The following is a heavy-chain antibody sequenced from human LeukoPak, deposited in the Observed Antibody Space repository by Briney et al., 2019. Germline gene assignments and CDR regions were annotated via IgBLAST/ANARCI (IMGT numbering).Heavy chain of an antibody. CDR3: ARHSMLSSTYFGVSDI. J-gene: IGHJ3*02. Sequence: SETLSLTCSLSGDSISRYYWNWIRQPAGRGLEWIGRIFTGGFINYNPSLSSRVTVSLDTSKNQVSLKLTSVTAADTAVYYCARHSMLSSTYFGVSDIWGQGTTVTVSS. CDR1: GDSISRYY. V-gene: IGHV4-4*07. D-gene: IGHD2-15*01. CDR2: IFTGGFI.